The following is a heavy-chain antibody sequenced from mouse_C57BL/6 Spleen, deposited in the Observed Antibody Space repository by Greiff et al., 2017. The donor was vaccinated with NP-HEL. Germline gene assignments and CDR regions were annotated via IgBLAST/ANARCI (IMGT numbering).Heavy chain of an antibody. CDR2: ISYDGSN. Sequence: EVKLVESGPGLVKPSQSLSLTCSVTGYSITSGYYWNWIRQFPGNKLEWMGYISYDGSNNYNPSLKNRISITRDTSKNQFFLKLNSVTTEDTATYYCARDMIYYGTPSYFDYWGQGTTLTVSS. D-gene: IGHD2-1*01. J-gene: IGHJ2*01. CDR1: GYSITSGYY. V-gene: IGHV3-6*01. CDR3: ARDMIYYGTPSYFDY.